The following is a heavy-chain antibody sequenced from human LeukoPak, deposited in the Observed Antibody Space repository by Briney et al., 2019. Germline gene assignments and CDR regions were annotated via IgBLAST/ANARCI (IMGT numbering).Heavy chain of an antibody. CDR3: ARYCITTSCQDDNSYYGMDV. Sequence: PGGSLRISGAASGLTFISYAMSWVRQAPGMGLEWVSAISDSTYYADSVKGRFTISRDNSKNTLYLLMNSLRAEDTSVYFCARYCITTSCQDDNSYYGMDVWGQGTTVTVSS. CDR2: ISDST. CDR1: GLTFISYA. V-gene: IGHV3-23*01. D-gene: IGHD2-2*01. J-gene: IGHJ6*02.